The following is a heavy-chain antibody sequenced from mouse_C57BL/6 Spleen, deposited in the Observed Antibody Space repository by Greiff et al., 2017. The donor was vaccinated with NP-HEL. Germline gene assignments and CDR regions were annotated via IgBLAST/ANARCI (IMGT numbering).Heavy chain of an antibody. V-gene: IGHV5-4*01. Sequence: EVQLVESGGGLVKPGGSLKLSCAASGFTFSSYAMSWVRQTPEKRLEWVATISDGGSYTYYPDNVKGRFTISRDNAKNNLYLQMSHLKSEDTAMYYCARDGGYSNYPCFAYWGQGTLVTVSA. J-gene: IGHJ3*01. CDR3: ARDGGYSNYPCFAY. CDR1: GFTFSSYA. D-gene: IGHD2-5*01. CDR2: ISDGGSYT.